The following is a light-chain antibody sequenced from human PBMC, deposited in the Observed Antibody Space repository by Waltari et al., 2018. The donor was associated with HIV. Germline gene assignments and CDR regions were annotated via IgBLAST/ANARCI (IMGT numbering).Light chain of an antibody. CDR1: SSNIGSIT. CDR3: AAWDDGLNGYV. Sequence: QSVLTQPPSASGTPGQRVTISCSGGSSNIGSITVNWLQQLPATAPNLLIYNNGQRPSAGPDRFSGSKSGSSASLAISGLQSEDEADYYCAAWDDGLNGYVFGTGTKVTVL. CDR2: NNG. J-gene: IGLJ1*01. V-gene: IGLV1-44*01.